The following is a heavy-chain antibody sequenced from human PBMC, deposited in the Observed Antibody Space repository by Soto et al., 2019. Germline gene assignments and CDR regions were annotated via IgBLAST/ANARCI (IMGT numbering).Heavy chain of an antibody. V-gene: IGHV1-18*04. J-gene: IGHJ4*02. CDR1: GYAFTSYG. D-gene: IGHD3-10*01. CDR3: ARAATGSYHSAY. Sequence: QVQLVQSGPEVKNPGASVRVSCVASGYAFTSYGVNWVRQAPGQGLEWMGWIAPHSGRTTYLPKFQGKVTMTADLSTNTAYIELRSLKSDDTGIYFCARAATGSYHSAYWGQGTVVTVSS. CDR2: IAPHSGRT.